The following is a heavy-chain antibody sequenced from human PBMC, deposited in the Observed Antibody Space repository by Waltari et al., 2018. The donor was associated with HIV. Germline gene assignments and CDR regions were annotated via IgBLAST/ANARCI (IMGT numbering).Heavy chain of an antibody. V-gene: IGHV3-33*06. CDR3: AKDANSFHAFGPNWLDP. Sequence: QVQLVESGGGVVQPGRSLRLSCETSGFTFKSYGMHWVRQAPGEGGEWGSVFWYDGTEKYYVDSVRGRFVISRDNSKNPLYLQLNSLRPEDTAMYYCAKDANSFHAFGPNWLDPWGQGTLVSVSS. J-gene: IGHJ5*02. CDR1: GFTFKSYG. D-gene: IGHD1-1*01. CDR2: FWYDGTEK.